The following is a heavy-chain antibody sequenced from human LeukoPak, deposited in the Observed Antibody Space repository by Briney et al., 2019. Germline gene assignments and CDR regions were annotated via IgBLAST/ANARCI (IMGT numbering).Heavy chain of an antibody. Sequence: GGSLRLSCAASGLTFSSYSMNWVRQAPGKGLEWVSYISSSSSTIYYADSVKGRFTISRDNAKNSLYLQMNSLRAEDTAVYYCARDRDDFWSGFDYWGQGTLVTVSS. CDR1: GLTFSSYS. CDR2: ISSSSSTI. D-gene: IGHD3-3*01. V-gene: IGHV3-48*01. CDR3: ARDRDDFWSGFDY. J-gene: IGHJ4*02.